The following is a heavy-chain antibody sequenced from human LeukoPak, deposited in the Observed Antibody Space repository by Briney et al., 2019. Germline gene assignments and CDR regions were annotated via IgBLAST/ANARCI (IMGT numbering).Heavy chain of an antibody. J-gene: IGHJ3*02. D-gene: IGHD6-19*01. CDR1: GFTLSNYW. V-gene: IGHV3-7*01. Sequence: PGGSLRLSCAASGFTLSNYWMSWIRQVPGKGPEWVANIKQDGSEKYYADSVKGRFTISRDNSKNTLYLQMNSLRAEDTAVYYCAKHSDQAGQGLDAFDIWGQGTMVTVSS. CDR3: AKHSDQAGQGLDAFDI. CDR2: IKQDGSEK.